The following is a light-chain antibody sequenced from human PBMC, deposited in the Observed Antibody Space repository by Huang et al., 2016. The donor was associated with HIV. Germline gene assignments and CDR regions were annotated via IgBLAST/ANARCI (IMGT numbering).Light chain of an antibody. Sequence: DTQMTQSPSSLSASIGDSVTITCRASQTISSYLNWYQQKPERAPKLLIYGASNLQRGVPSRFTGSGSGTNFTLTISSLQVEDFAVYYCQQSHSALVYTFGQGTKVEIK. V-gene: IGKV1-39*01. CDR1: QTISSY. CDR2: GAS. J-gene: IGKJ2*01. CDR3: QQSHSALVYT.